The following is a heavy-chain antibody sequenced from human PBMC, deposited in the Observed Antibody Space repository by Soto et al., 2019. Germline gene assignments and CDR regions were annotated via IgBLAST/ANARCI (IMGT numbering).Heavy chain of an antibody. J-gene: IGHJ4*02. D-gene: IGHD5-18*01. CDR2: ISYDGSNK. CDR3: AGAPRGYSCGFDY. CDR1: GFTFSSYA. Sequence: GGSLRLSCAASGFTFSSYAMHWVRQAPGKGLEWVAVISYDGSNKYYADSVKGRFTISRDNAKNSLYLQMNSLRTEDTAVYYCAGAPRGYSCGFDYWGQGALLTFP. V-gene: IGHV3-30-3*01.